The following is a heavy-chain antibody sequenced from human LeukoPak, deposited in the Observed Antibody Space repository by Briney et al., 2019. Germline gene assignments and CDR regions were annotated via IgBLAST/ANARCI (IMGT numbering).Heavy chain of an antibody. Sequence: SETLSLTCTVSGGSISSSSYYWGWIRQPPGKGLEWIGSIHHSGTTYYNPSLKSRVTISIDTSKNQFSLRLSSVTAADTAVYYCANLSGGSYSFDYWGQGTLGTVSS. CDR1: GGSISSSSYY. J-gene: IGHJ4*02. CDR3: ANLSGGSYSFDY. D-gene: IGHD1-26*01. CDR2: IHHSGTT. V-gene: IGHV4-39*07.